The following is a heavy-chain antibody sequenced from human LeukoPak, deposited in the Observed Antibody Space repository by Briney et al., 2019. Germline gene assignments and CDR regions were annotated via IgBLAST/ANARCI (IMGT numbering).Heavy chain of an antibody. CDR3: ARETRPTNFDY. J-gene: IGHJ4*02. Sequence: SETLSLTCTVAGASISSESYYWSWIRQPAGKGLEWIGRIYTSGSTNYNPSLKSRVTISVDTSKNQFSLKLSSVTAADTAVYYCARETRPTNFDYWGQGTLVTVSS. CDR1: GASISSESYY. CDR2: IYTSGST. V-gene: IGHV4-61*02.